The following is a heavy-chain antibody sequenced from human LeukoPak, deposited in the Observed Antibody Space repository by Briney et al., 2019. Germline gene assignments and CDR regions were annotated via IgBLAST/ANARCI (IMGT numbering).Heavy chain of an antibody. V-gene: IGHV3-53*01. CDR2: IYSGGTT. J-gene: IGHJ6*03. CDR3: ARVLYYYASVSYNYYMDV. D-gene: IGHD3-10*01. CDR1: GFIVTGNY. Sequence: PGGSLRLSCAVSGFIVTGNYMTWVRLAPGKGLEWVSTIYSGGTTFYTDSVRGRFTISRDNSKYTLYLQMNSLRAEDAAIYYCARVLYYYASVSYNYYMDVWGKGTTVTISS.